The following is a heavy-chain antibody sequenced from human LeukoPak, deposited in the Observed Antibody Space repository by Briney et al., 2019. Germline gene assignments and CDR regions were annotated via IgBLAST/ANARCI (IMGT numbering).Heavy chain of an antibody. Sequence: SETLSLTCTVSGVSVSTYYWSCIRQPPGKGLEWIGYIYSGSTNYNLSLKSRVTISVDTSKNQFSLKLSSVTAADTAVYYCARRFRLGSGYYYDYSGQGTLVTVSS. CDR2: IYSGST. J-gene: IGHJ4*02. D-gene: IGHD3-9*01. CDR1: GVSVSTYY. V-gene: IGHV4-59*08. CDR3: ARRFRLGSGYYYDY.